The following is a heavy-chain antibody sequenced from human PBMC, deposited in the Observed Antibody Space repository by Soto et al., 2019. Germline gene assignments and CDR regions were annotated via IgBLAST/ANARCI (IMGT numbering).Heavy chain of an antibody. CDR2: ISGNGGIT. V-gene: IGHV3-23*01. D-gene: IGHD3-3*01. Sequence: GGSLRLSCAASGFTIGDHAMSWVRQAPGKGRAWVSVISGNGGITYYEDSVKGRVTISRDNAKNPLYLQLNSLRAEDTAVYYWANGHISMYRNVMIPPLYCYGTDDWGQGPTVTVSS. CDR3: ANGHISMYRNVMIPPLYCYGTDD. CDR1: GFTIGDHA. J-gene: IGHJ6*02.